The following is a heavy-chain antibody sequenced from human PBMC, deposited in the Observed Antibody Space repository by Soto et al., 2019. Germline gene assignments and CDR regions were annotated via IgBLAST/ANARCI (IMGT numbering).Heavy chain of an antibody. D-gene: IGHD3-9*01. Sequence: SSETLSLTCAVSGYSISSGYYWGWIRQPPGKGLEWIGSIYHSGSTYYNPSLKSRVTISVDTSKNQFSLKLSSVTAADTAVYYCAREQGILTGYDYYYYGMDVWGQGTTVTVSS. CDR2: IYHSGST. J-gene: IGHJ6*02. CDR3: AREQGILTGYDYYYYGMDV. V-gene: IGHV4-38-2*02. CDR1: GYSISSGYY.